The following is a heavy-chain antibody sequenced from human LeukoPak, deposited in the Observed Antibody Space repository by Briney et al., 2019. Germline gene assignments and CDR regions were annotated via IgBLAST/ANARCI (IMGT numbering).Heavy chain of an antibody. J-gene: IGHJ6*04. V-gene: IGHV3-33*01. Sequence: PGRSLRLSCAASGFTFSSYGMHWVRQAPGKGLEWVAVIWYDGSNKYYADSVKGRFTISRDNSKNTLYLQMNSLRAEDTAVYYCARDKGDLPSYYYYYGMDVWGKGTTATVSS. D-gene: IGHD1-26*01. CDR1: GFTFSSYG. CDR3: ARDKGDLPSYYYYYGMDV. CDR2: IWYDGSNK.